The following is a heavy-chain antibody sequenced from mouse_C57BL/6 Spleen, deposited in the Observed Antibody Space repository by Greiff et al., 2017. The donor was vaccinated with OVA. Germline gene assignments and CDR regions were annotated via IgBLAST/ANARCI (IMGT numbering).Heavy chain of an antibody. Sequence: QVQLQQSGAELMKPGASVKLSCKATGYTFTGYWIAWVKQRPGHGLEWIGEILPGSGSTNYHEKFKGKATFTADTYYNTAYMQLSSLTTGDSASYYSARTDCSNYGFAYWGQGTLVTVSA. CDR3: ARTDCSNYGFAY. V-gene: IGHV1-9*01. CDR1: GYTFTGYW. CDR2: ILPGSGST. D-gene: IGHD2-5*01. J-gene: IGHJ3*01.